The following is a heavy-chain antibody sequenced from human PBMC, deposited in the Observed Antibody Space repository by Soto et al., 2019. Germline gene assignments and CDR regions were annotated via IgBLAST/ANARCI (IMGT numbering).Heavy chain of an antibody. Sequence: PSETLSLTCTVSGGSISSGDYYWSWIRQPPGKGLEWIGYIYYSGSTYYNPSLKSRVTISVDTSKNQFSLKLSSVTAADTAVYYCASLRTHPYDTLDYWGQGTLVTVSS. J-gene: IGHJ4*02. CDR1: GGSISSGDYY. D-gene: IGHD3-22*01. V-gene: IGHV4-30-4*01. CDR2: IYYSGST. CDR3: ASLRTHPYDTLDY.